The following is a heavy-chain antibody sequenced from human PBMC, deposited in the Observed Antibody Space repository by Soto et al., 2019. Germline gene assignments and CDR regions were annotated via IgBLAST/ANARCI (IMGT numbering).Heavy chain of an antibody. V-gene: IGHV3-21*01. CDR3: ARDPEQLGFDP. CDR1: GFTFSSYS. Sequence: SLRLSCAASGFTFSSYSMNWVRQAPGKGLEWVSSISSSSSYIYYADSVKGRFTISRDNAKNSLYLQMNSLRAEDTAVYYCARDPEQLGFDPWGQGTLVTVSS. CDR2: ISSSSSYI. D-gene: IGHD6-6*01. J-gene: IGHJ5*02.